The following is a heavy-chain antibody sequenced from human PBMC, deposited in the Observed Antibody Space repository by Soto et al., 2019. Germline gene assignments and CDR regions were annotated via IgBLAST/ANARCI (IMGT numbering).Heavy chain of an antibody. Sequence: QITLKESGPTLVKPAQTLALTCTFSGFSLTTDGEGVGWVRQPPGEALEWLALIYWDDDERYSPSLKTRLTNAKDPSKNHVVLIMTNVDPVDTATYYCAHSRNLITEDAQVGDFDYWGQGTLGTVSS. D-gene: IGHD3-10*01. CDR3: AHSRNLITEDAQVGDFDY. J-gene: IGHJ4*02. V-gene: IGHV2-5*02. CDR1: GFSLTTDGEG. CDR2: IYWDDDE.